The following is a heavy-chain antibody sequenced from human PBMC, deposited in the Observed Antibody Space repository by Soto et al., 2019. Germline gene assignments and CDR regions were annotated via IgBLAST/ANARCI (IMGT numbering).Heavy chain of an antibody. CDR1: GYTFTSYG. Sequence: ASVKASCKASGYTFTSYGISWVRQAPGQGLEWMGWISAYNGNTNYAQKLQGRVTMTTDTSTSTAYMELRSLRSDDTAVYYCAREMVRGVRQRPIDYWAQGTLVTVSS. CDR3: AREMVRGVRQRPIDY. V-gene: IGHV1-18*01. D-gene: IGHD3-10*01. CDR2: ISAYNGNT. J-gene: IGHJ4*02.